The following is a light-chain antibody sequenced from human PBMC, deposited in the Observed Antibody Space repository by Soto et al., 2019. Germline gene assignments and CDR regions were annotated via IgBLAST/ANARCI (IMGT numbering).Light chain of an antibody. CDR1: QSVSRSY. CDR2: GAS. CDR3: QQYGSSTRT. V-gene: IGKV3-20*01. Sequence: EIVLTQSPGTLSLSPGERASLSCRASQSVSRSYLAWYQQKPGQAPRAXIYGASSRDTGIQDRFSGSGAGTDFTRTISRLEHEDFAVAYCQQYGSSTRTFGQGTKVDI. J-gene: IGKJ1*01.